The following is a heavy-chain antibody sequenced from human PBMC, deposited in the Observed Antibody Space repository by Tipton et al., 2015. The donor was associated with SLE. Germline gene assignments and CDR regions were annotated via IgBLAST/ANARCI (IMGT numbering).Heavy chain of an antibody. J-gene: IGHJ3*02. D-gene: IGHD2-2*03. CDR1: GGSISSGDYY. V-gene: IGHV4-30-4*01. CDR3: ARVAGWIEDAFDI. CDR2: IYTTGST. Sequence: TLSLTCTVSGGSISSGDYYWSWIRQPPGKGLEWIGYIYTTGSTNYNPSLKSRVTISVDRSKNQFSLKLSSVTAADTAVYYCARVAGWIEDAFDIWGQGTMVTVSS.